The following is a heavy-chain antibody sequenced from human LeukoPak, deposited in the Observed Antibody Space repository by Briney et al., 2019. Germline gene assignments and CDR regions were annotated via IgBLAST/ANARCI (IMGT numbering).Heavy chain of an antibody. Sequence: GGSLRLSCAASGFTVSSNYMSWVRQAPGKGLEWVSVIYSGGSTYYADSVKGRFTISRDNAKNSLYLQMNSLRAEDTAVYYCANHLACGSTSCPPFDYWGQGTLVTVSS. J-gene: IGHJ4*02. CDR2: IYSGGST. CDR3: ANHLACGSTSCPPFDY. V-gene: IGHV3-53*01. CDR1: GFTVSSNY. D-gene: IGHD2-2*01.